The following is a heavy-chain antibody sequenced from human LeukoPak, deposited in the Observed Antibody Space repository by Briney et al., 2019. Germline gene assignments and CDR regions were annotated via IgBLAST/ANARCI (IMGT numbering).Heavy chain of an antibody. V-gene: IGHV3-48*02. Sequence: GGSQRLSCAASGFTFNSYSMSWVRQAAGKGLEWVSYISGSSSTIYYADSVKGRFTISRDNAKNSLYLQMNSLTDENTAVYYCAREGGFDYWGQGTLVTVSS. D-gene: IGHD3-16*01. CDR2: ISGSSSTI. CDR1: GFTFNSYS. CDR3: AREGGFDY. J-gene: IGHJ4*02.